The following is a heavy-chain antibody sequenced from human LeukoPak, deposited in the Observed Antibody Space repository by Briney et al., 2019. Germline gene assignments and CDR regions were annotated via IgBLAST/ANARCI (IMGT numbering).Heavy chain of an antibody. V-gene: IGHV3-23*01. CDR2: ISGSGGST. CDR1: GFTFNSYG. CDR3: AKDRYYGSGSYYNVFDY. Sequence: PGGSLRLSCAASGFTFNSYGMNWVRQAPGKGLEWVSAISGSGGSTYYADSVKGRFTISRDNSKNTLYLQMNSLRAEDTAVYYCAKDRYYGSGSYYNVFDYWGQGTLVTVSS. D-gene: IGHD3-10*01. J-gene: IGHJ4*02.